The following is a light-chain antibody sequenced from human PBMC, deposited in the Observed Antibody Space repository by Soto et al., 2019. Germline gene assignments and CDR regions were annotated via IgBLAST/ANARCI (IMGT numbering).Light chain of an antibody. J-gene: IGLJ2*01. Sequence: QSVLTQPASVSGSPGQSITISCTGTSSDVGGYNYVSWYQQHPGKAPKLMIYDVSNRPSGVSNRFSGSKSVNTASLTISGLQAEDEADYYCSSYTSSSTLVVFGGGTQLT. CDR1: SSDVGGYNY. CDR3: SSYTSSSTLVV. V-gene: IGLV2-14*01. CDR2: DVS.